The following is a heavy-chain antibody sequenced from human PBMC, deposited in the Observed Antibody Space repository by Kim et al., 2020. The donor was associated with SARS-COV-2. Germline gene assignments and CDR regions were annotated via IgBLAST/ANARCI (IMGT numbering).Heavy chain of an antibody. CDR2: IYHSGST. CDR3: ARAGHSSSSWYKVYYYYGMDV. D-gene: IGHD6-13*01. J-gene: IGHJ6*02. V-gene: IGHV4-4*02. CDR1: GGSISSSNW. Sequence: SETLSLTCAVSGGSISSSNWWSWVRQPPGKGLEWIGEIYHSGSTNYNPSLKSRVTISVDKSKNQFSLKLSSVTAADTAVYYCARAGHSSSSWYKVYYYYGMDVWGQGTTVTVSS.